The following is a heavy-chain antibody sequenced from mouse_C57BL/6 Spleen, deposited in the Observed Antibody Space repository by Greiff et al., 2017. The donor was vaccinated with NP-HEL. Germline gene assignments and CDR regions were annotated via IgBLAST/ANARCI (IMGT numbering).Heavy chain of an antibody. V-gene: IGHV1-80*01. CDR1: GYAFSSYW. J-gene: IGHJ4*01. Sequence: VQLQQSGASVKISCKASGYAFSSYWMNWVKQRPGKGLEWIGQIYPGDGDTNYNGKFKGKATLTADKSSSTAYMQLSSLTSEDSAVYFCARGPYYYAMDYWGQGTSVTVSS. CDR2: IYPGDGDT. CDR3: ARGPYYYAMDY.